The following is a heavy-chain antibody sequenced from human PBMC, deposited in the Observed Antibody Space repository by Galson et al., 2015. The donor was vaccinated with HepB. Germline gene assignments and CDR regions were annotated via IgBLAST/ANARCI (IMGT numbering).Heavy chain of an antibody. CDR2: ISDSGSST. CDR3: AKDRDTNSWYRPRVLDY. D-gene: IGHD6-13*01. V-gene: IGHV3-23*01. J-gene: IGHJ4*02. Sequence: SLRLSCAASGFTFTNYAMSWVRQAPGKGLEWVSGISDSGSSTYYGDSVKGRFTISRDNSKNTLYLQMNSLRAEDTAVYYCAKDRDTNSWYRPRVLDYWGQGTLVTVSS. CDR1: GFTFTNYA.